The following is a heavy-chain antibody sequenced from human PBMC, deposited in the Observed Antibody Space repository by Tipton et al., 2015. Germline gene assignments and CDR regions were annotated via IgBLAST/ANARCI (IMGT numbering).Heavy chain of an antibody. D-gene: IGHD2-2*01. CDR3: ARLEEDCSDNICFAFDP. V-gene: IGHV4-59*01. CDR1: GGSLNEYY. CDR2: IYYTGPT. Sequence: LRLSCSVSGGSLNEYYWSWIRQTPGKGLEWIGYIYYTGPTKYNPSLKSRVNISLDRAKNQFYLRLTSVTVADTAIYYCARLEEDCSDNICFAFDPWGQGTLVTVSS. J-gene: IGHJ5*02.